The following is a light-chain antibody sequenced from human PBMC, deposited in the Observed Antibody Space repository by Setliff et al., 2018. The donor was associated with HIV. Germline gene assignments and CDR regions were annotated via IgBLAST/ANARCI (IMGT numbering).Light chain of an antibody. CDR3: SSYTSSGTYV. CDR1: SSDVGGYNY. V-gene: IGLV2-14*03. CDR2: DFS. J-gene: IGLJ1*01. Sequence: QSVLTQPASVSGSPGQSITISCTGSSSDVGGYNYVSWYQQHPGKAPKLMISDFSNRPSGVSNRFSGSKSGNTASLTISGLQAEGEADYYCSSYTSSGTYVFGTGTKVTVL.